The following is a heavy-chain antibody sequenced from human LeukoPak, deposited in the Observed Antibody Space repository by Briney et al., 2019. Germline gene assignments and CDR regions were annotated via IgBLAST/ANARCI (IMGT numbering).Heavy chain of an antibody. V-gene: IGHV3-30-3*01. CDR3: ARGPQNYDDSSGVSPWYFDL. CDR2: ISYDESNK. Sequence: GGSLRLSCAASGFTFSTYAMHWVRQAPGKGLEWVAVISYDESNKYYADSVKGRFTISRDNSKNTLYLQMNSLRAEDTAVYYCARGPQNYDDSSGVSPWYFDLWGRGTLVTVSS. D-gene: IGHD3-22*01. CDR1: GFTFSTYA. J-gene: IGHJ2*01.